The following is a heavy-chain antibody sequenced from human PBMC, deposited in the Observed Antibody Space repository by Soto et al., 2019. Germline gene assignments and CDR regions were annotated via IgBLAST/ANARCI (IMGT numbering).Heavy chain of an antibody. Sequence: QVQLVQSGAEVKKPGASVKVACKASGYTFTSYDIKWVRQATGQGLEWMGWMNPTTGSTGFAQKFQGRVTMISNTSISAAYLVLSSLTSEDTAVNYCARGRLVAGTVDSWGQGTLVTVSS. J-gene: IGHJ4*02. CDR3: ARGRLVAGTVDS. V-gene: IGHV1-8*01. D-gene: IGHD1-7*01. CDR2: MNPTTGST. CDR1: GYTFTSYD.